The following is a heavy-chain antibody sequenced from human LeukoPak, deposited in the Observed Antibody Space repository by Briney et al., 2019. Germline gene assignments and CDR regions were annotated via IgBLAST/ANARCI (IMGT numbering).Heavy chain of an antibody. Sequence: GGSLRLSCAASGFTVSSNYMSWVRQAPGKGLEWVSVIYSGGSTYYADSVKGRFTISRDNAKNSLYLQMNSLRAEDTAVYYCARDKGYYYDSSGYGPPKTPPDYWGQGTLVTVSS. CDR1: GFTVSSNY. D-gene: IGHD3-22*01. J-gene: IGHJ4*02. CDR3: ARDKGYYYDSSGYGPPKTPPDY. CDR2: IYSGGST. V-gene: IGHV3-66*01.